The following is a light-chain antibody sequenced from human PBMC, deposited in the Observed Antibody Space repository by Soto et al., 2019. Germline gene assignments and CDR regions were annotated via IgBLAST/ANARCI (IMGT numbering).Light chain of an antibody. Sequence: QSVLTQPASVSGSPGQSITISCTGTSSEVGGYNYVSWYQQHPGKAPKLMIYDVSSRPSGVSNRFSGSKSGNTASLTISGLQAEDEADYYCSSYTSSSTPLFVFGTGTKVTDL. CDR1: SSEVGGYNY. J-gene: IGLJ1*01. V-gene: IGLV2-14*01. CDR2: DVS. CDR3: SSYTSSSTPLFV.